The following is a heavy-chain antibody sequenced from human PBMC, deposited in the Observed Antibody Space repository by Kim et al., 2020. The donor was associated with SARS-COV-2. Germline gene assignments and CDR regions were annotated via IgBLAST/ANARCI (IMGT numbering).Heavy chain of an antibody. V-gene: IGHV1-18*04. Sequence: ASVKVSCKACGYMFTSYGFSWVRQAPGQGLEWLGWIRARDGNTKYGQKVQGRVIMTTDTSTNTAYMELWSLRSDDTAMYYCARGAYGDVSFDYWGQGTLV. J-gene: IGHJ4*02. CDR2: IRARDGNT. D-gene: IGHD3-10*01. CDR1: GYMFTSYG. CDR3: ARGAYGDVSFDY.